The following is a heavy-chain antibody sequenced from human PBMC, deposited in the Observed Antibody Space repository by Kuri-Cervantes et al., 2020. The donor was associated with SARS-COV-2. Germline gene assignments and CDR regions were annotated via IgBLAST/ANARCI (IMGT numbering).Heavy chain of an antibody. Sequence: SETLSLTCTVSGDSISSSSYYWGWIRQPPGKGLEWIGSIYYSGSTYYNPSLKSRVTISVDTSKNQFSLKLSSVTAADTALYYCARVGRGYCSGGSCSWTAFDIWGQGTMVTVSS. CDR2: IYYSGST. D-gene: IGHD2-15*01. J-gene: IGHJ3*02. V-gene: IGHV4-39*07. CDR1: GDSISSSSYY. CDR3: ARVGRGYCSGGSCSWTAFDI.